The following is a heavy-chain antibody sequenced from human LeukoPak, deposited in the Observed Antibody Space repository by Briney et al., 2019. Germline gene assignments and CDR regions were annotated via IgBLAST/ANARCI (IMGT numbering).Heavy chain of an antibody. D-gene: IGHD6-13*01. V-gene: IGHV1-69*13. CDR1: GYTFTGYY. CDR2: IIPIFGTA. CDR3: ARALGIAAAGKPPGYYYYYYMDV. Sequence: SVKLSCKASGYTFTGYYMHWVRQAPGQGLEWMGGIIPIFGTANYAQKFQGRVTITADESTSTAYMELSSLRSEDTAVYYCARALGIAAAGKPPGYYYYYYMDVWGKGTTVTVSS. J-gene: IGHJ6*03.